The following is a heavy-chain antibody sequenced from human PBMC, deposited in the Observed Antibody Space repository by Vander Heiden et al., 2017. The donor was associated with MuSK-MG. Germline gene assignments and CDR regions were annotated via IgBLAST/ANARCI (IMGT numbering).Heavy chain of an antibody. Sequence: QVQLVQSAAEVKKPGASVKVSCKASGYTFTSYGISWVRQAPGKGLEWMSWISGYNGNTNYAQKLQGRVTMTTDTATSTVYLQLRSLRSDDTAVYYCAREWDIGAAIDYWGQGTLVTVSS. CDR3: AREWDIGAAIDY. CDR2: ISGYNGNT. J-gene: IGHJ4*02. D-gene: IGHD5-12*01. V-gene: IGHV1-18*01. CDR1: GYTFTSYG.